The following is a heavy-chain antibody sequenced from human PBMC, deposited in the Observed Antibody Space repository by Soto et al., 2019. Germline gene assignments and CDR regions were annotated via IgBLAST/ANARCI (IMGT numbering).Heavy chain of an antibody. CDR3: ARESEDLTSNFDY. CDR1: GFTFARYS. V-gene: IGHV3-21*01. Sequence: GGSLRLSCAASGFTFARYSMNWVRQAPGKGLEWVSSISSTTNYIYYAESMKGRFTVSRGNAKNSVYLEMNSLSAEDTAVYYCARESEDLTSNFDYWGQGTLVTVSS. CDR2: ISSTTNYI. J-gene: IGHJ4*02.